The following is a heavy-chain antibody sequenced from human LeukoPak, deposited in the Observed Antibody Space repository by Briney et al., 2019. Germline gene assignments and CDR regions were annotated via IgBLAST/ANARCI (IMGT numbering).Heavy chain of an antibody. D-gene: IGHD6-13*01. V-gene: IGHV3-21*01. CDR2: ISSSSSYI. CDR3: ASIAAADPGDAFDI. CDR1: GFTFSSYS. J-gene: IGHJ3*02. Sequence: GGSLRLSCAASGFTFSSYSMNWVRQAPGKGLEWVSSISSSSSYIYYADSVKGRFTISRDNAKNSLYLQMNSLRAEDTAVYYCASIAAADPGDAFDIWGQGTMVTVSS.